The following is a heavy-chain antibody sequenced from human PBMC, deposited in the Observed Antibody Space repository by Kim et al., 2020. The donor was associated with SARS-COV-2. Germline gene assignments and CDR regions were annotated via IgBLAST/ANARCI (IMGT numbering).Heavy chain of an antibody. D-gene: IGHD3-10*01. Sequence: SVKVSCKASGGTFSSYAISWVRQAPGQGLEWMGRIIPILGIANYAQKFQGRVTITADKSTSTAYMELSSLRSEDTAVYYCARDRVNMGGVFDYWGQGTLVTVSS. J-gene: IGHJ4*02. CDR2: IIPILGIA. CDR3: ARDRVNMGGVFDY. CDR1: GGTFSSYA. V-gene: IGHV1-69*04.